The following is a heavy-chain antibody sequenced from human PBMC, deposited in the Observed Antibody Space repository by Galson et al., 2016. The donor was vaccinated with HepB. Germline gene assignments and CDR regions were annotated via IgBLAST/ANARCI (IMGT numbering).Heavy chain of an antibody. CDR2: IFPILRTA. CDR3: ARGSGRLGYCSGGFCYWTFEY. CDR1: GDTFNNYA. D-gene: IGHD2-15*01. V-gene: IGHV1-69*13. Sequence: SVKVSCKASGDTFNNYAFSWVRQAPGQGLEWMGGIFPILRTAEYAQKFQGRVTITADESTSTAYMQLNSLTSEDTAVYYGARGSGRLGYCSGGFCYWTFEYWGQGTLVTVSS. J-gene: IGHJ4*02.